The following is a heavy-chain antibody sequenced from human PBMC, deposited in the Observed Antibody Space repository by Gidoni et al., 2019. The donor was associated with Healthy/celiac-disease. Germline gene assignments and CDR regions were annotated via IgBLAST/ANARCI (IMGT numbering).Heavy chain of an antibody. J-gene: IGHJ4*02. Sequence: EVQLLESGGGLVQPGGSLRLSCAASGFTFSSYDMSWVRQAPGKGLAWVSAISGSGGSTYYADSVKGRFTISRDNSKNTLYLQMNSLRAEDTAVYYCAKVESVGYYYGSGSPYGYFDYWGQGTLVTVSS. CDR1: GFTFSSYD. V-gene: IGHV3-23*01. CDR2: ISGSGGST. D-gene: IGHD3-10*01. CDR3: AKVESVGYYYGSGSPYGYFDY.